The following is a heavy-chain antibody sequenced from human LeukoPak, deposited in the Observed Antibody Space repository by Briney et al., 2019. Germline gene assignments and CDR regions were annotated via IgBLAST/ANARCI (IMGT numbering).Heavy chain of an antibody. D-gene: IGHD3-10*01. Sequence: SETLSLTCTVSGGSISSYYWSWIRQPPGKGLEWIGCIYYSGSTNYNPSLKSRVTISVDTSKNQFSLKLSSVTAADTAVYYCARSRITMVRGVTGYFDYWGQGTLVTVSS. V-gene: IGHV4-59*01. J-gene: IGHJ4*02. CDR3: ARSRITMVRGVTGYFDY. CDR2: IYYSGST. CDR1: GGSISSYY.